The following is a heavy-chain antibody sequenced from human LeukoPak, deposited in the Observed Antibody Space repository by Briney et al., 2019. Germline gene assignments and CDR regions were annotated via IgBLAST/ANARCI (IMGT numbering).Heavy chain of an antibody. J-gene: IGHJ4*02. D-gene: IGHD3-16*02. CDR1: GFTFSSYA. CDR3: AKVGLYDYVWGSYRSLGVFDY. V-gene: IGHV3-23*01. CDR2: ISGSGGST. Sequence: GASLRLSCAASGFTFSSYAMSWVRQAPGKGLEWVSAISGSGGSTYYADSVKGRFTISRDNSKDTLYLQMNSLRAEDTAVYYCAKVGLYDYVWGSYRSLGVFDYWGQETLVTVSS.